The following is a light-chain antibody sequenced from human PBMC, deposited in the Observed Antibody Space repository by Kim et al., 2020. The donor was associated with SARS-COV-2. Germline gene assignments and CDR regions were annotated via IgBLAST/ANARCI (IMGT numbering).Light chain of an antibody. V-gene: IGLV2-14*03. CDR3: SSYTSSSTVV. CDR2: DVS. J-gene: IGLJ2*01. CDR1: RRDVVCYNY. Sequence: GQSITISCTGTRRDVVCYNYVSWYQQHPGKAPKLMIYDVSNRPSGVSNRFSGSKSGNTASLTISGLQAEDEADYYCSSYTSSSTVVFGGGTQLTVL.